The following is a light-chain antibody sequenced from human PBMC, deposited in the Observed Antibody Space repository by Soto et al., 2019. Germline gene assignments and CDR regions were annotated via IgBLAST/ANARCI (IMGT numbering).Light chain of an antibody. CDR3: QSYAPNRGDV. CDR2: SYT. V-gene: IGLV1-40*01. Sequence: QSVLTQPPSVSGAPGQRVTISCTGSSSNIGAGYDVHWYQQLPGTAPKLLIYSYTNRPSGIPDRFSGSKSGTSASLAITGLRAEDEADYYCQSYAPNRGDVFGTGTKVTAL. CDR1: SSNIGAGYD. J-gene: IGLJ1*01.